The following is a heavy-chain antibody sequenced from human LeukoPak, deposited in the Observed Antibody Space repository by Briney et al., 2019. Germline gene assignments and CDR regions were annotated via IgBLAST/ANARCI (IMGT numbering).Heavy chain of an antibody. Sequence: SETLSLTCTVSGGSISTYYWSWIRQPPGKGLEWIAYIYYSGSTNYNPSLKSRVTISVDTSKNQFSLKLSSVTAADTAVYYCARASPPVGYYYYMDVWGKGTTVTVSS. J-gene: IGHJ6*03. CDR3: ARASPPVGYYYYMDV. CDR1: GGSISTYY. CDR2: IYYSGST. V-gene: IGHV4-59*01. D-gene: IGHD1-26*01.